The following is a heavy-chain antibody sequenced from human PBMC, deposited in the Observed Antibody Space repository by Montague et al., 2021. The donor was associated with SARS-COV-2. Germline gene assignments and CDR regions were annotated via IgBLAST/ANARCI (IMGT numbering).Heavy chain of an antibody. CDR1: DVSLSSSTW. D-gene: IGHD3/OR15-3a*01. CDR2: TYLSGFT. CDR3: ARGGLGNRGFDY. Sequence: SETLSLTCVVSDVSLSSSTWWSWVRQSPGKGLERVGETYLSGFTHYNPSVKSRVTISLDDSRSQFSLRLTSVTAADTAVYFCARGGLGNRGFDYWGQGALVTVSS. V-gene: IGHV4-4*02. J-gene: IGHJ4*02.